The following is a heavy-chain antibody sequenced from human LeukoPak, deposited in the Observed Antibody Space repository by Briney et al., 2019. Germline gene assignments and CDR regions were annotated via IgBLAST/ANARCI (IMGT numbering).Heavy chain of an antibody. Sequence: SETLSLTCTVSGGSISSSSYYWGWIRQPPGKGLEWIGSTYYSGSTYYNPSLKSRVTISVDTSKNQFSLKLSSVTAADTAVYYCEVRGDGSGSYWGQGTLVTVSS. CDR1: GGSISSSSYY. V-gene: IGHV4-39*01. CDR3: EVRGDGSGSY. D-gene: IGHD3-10*01. J-gene: IGHJ4*02. CDR2: TYYSGST.